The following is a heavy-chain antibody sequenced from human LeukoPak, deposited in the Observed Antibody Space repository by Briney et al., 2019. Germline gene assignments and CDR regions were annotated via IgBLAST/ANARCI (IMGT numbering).Heavy chain of an antibody. D-gene: IGHD6-13*01. CDR3: ARDGLIAAAGTNWFDP. V-gene: IGHV1-2*02. CDR1: GYTFTGYC. J-gene: IGHJ5*02. CDR2: INPNSGGT. Sequence: ASVKVSCKASGYTFTGYCMHWVRQAPGQGLEWMGWINPNSGGTNYAQKFQGRVTMTRDTSISTAYMELSRLRSDDTAVYYCARDGLIAAAGTNWFDPWGQGTLVTVSS.